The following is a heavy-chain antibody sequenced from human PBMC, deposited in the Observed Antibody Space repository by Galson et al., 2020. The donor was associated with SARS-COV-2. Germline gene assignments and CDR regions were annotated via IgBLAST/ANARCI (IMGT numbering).Heavy chain of an antibody. CDR3: ARDIVGATRYYYYYGMDV. J-gene: IGHJ6*02. V-gene: IGHV1-2*02. D-gene: IGHD1-26*01. Sequence: ASVKVSCKASGYTFTGYYMHWVRQAPGQGLEWMGWINPNSGGTNYAQKFQGRVTMTRDTSISTAYMELSRLISDDTAVYYSARDIVGATRYYYYYGMDVWGQGTTVTVSS. CDR1: GYTFTGYY. CDR2: INPNSGGT.